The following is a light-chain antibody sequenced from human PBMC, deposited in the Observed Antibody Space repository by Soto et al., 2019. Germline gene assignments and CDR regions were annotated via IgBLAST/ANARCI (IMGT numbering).Light chain of an antibody. CDR3: QQSYSTSWT. J-gene: IGKJ1*01. CDR1: QSISSW. V-gene: IGKV1-39*01. CDR2: AAS. Sequence: DIQRTQSPATLSASVGDRGTITCRDSQSISSWLAWYQQKPGKAPKLVIYAASSLQSGVLSRFSGSGSGTDFTRTISSLQPEDIATSYCQQSYSTSWTFGQGTKVDIK.